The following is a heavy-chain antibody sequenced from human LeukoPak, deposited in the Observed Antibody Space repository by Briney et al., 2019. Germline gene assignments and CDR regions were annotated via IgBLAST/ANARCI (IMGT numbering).Heavy chain of an antibody. CDR2: ISGSGGST. V-gene: IGHV3-23*01. CDR1: GFTFSSYA. Sequence: PGGSRRLSCAASGFTFSSYAMSWVRQAPGKGLEWVSAISGSGGSTYYADSVKGRFTISRDNSKNTLYLQMNSLRAEDTAVYYCAKENGAAKVRGVITEDYWGQGTLVTVSS. D-gene: IGHD3-10*01. CDR3: AKENGAAKVRGVITEDY. J-gene: IGHJ4*02.